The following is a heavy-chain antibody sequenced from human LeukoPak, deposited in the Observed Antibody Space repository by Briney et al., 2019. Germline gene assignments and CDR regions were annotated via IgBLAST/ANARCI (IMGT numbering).Heavy chain of an antibody. Sequence: GGSLRVSCAASGFTFSSYALSWVRQAPGKGREWVSGISGSGGSTYYADSVRGRFTISRDNSKNTLYLQMNSLRAEDTAVYYCAKPYCSGGSCPHRLDAFDIWGQGTMVTVSS. CDR2: ISGSGGST. J-gene: IGHJ3*02. CDR1: GFTFSSYA. CDR3: AKPYCSGGSCPHRLDAFDI. D-gene: IGHD2-15*01. V-gene: IGHV3-23*01.